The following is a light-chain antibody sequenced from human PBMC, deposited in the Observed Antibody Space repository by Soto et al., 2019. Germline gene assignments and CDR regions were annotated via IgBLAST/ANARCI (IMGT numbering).Light chain of an antibody. CDR3: SLYTGYSMRI. CDR1: SSDIGAYNF. CDR2: EAK. Sequence: QSVLTQPASVSGSPGQSITISCTGISSDIGAYNFVSWYQQHPGKAPKLIIYEAKNRPSGVSNRFSGSKSGNTASLTISGLQADDEDYYYCSLYTGYSMRIFGTGTKVTVL. J-gene: IGLJ1*01. V-gene: IGLV2-14*01.